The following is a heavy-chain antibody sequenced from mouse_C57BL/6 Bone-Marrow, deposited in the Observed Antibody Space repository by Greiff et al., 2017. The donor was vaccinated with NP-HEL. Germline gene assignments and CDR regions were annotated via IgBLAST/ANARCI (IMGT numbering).Heavy chain of an antibody. CDR2: INPNNGGT. CDR3: AREGAAYCYDVRYYYAMDY. V-gene: IGHV1-26*01. D-gene: IGHD2-12*01. CDR1: GYTFTDYY. Sequence: EVQLQQSGPELVKPGASVKISCKASGYTFTDYYMNWVKQSHGKSLEWIGDINPNNGGTSYNQKFKGKATLTVDTSSSTAYMELRSLTAEDSAVYYCAREGAAYCYDVRYYYAMDYWGQGTSVTVSS. J-gene: IGHJ4*01.